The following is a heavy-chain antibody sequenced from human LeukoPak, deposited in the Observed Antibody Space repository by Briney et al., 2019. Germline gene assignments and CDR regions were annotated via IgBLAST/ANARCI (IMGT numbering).Heavy chain of an antibody. Sequence: SVKVSCKASGGTFSSYAISWVRQAPGQGLEWMGRIIPILGIANYAQKFQGRVTITADKSTSTAYMELSSLRSEDTAVYYCARGALYFDWLPFDYWGQGTLVTVSS. V-gene: IGHV1-69*04. CDR1: GGTFSSYA. D-gene: IGHD3-9*01. J-gene: IGHJ4*02. CDR2: IIPILGIA. CDR3: ARGALYFDWLPFDY.